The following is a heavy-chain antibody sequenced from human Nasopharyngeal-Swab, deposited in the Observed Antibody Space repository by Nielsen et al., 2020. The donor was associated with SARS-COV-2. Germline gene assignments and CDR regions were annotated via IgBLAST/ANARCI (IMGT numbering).Heavy chain of an antibody. J-gene: IGHJ5*02. CDR2: INPSGGST. CDR3: ARVPTVGGDYTDGDHWFDP. V-gene: IGHV1-46*01. D-gene: IGHD4-17*01. Sequence: ASVKVSCKASGYTFTSYYMHWVRQAPGQGLEWMGIINPSGGSTSYAQKFQGRVTMTRGTSTSTVYMELSSLRSEDTAVYYCARVPTVGGDYTDGDHWFDPWGQGTLVTVSS. CDR1: GYTFTSYY.